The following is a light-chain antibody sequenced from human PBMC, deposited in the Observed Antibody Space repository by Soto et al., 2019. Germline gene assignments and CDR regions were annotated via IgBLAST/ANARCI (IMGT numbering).Light chain of an antibody. Sequence: EFVLTQSPGTLSLSPGERATLSCRASQSLSTSFLAWYQQKPGQAPGLLIYGTSSRATGIPDRFSGSGSGTDFTLTISRLEPEDIAVYYCQHYGSAPYTFGQGTKLEIK. CDR1: QSLSTSF. J-gene: IGKJ2*01. CDR2: GTS. V-gene: IGKV3-20*01. CDR3: QHYGSAPYT.